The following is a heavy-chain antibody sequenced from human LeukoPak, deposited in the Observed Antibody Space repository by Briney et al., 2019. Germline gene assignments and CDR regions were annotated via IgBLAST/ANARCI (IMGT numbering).Heavy chain of an antibody. D-gene: IGHD4-17*01. CDR2: IYYSGST. CDR1: GGSISSYY. CDR3: ARDADDYGDYLDAFDI. J-gene: IGHJ3*02. V-gene: IGHV4-59*01. Sequence: PSETLSLTCTVSGGSISSYYWSWIRQPPGKGLEWIVYIYYSGSTNYNPSLKSRVTISVDTSKNQFSLKLSSVTAADTAVYYCARDADDYGDYLDAFDIWGQGTMVTVSS.